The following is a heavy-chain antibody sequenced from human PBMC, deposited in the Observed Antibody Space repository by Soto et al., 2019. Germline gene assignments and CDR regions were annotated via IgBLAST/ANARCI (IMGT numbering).Heavy chain of an antibody. CDR1: GGTFGGHG. V-gene: IGHV3-23*01. Sequence: WGPIRLPWAAAGGTFGGHGSSWVSKNTGKGLEWVSAISGSGGSTYYADSVKGRFTISRDNAKNSLYLQMNNLRAEDTAIYYCVRGDNWSDEASDYWGQGTLVTVSS. CDR3: VRGDNWSDEASDY. CDR2: ISGSGGST. D-gene: IGHD1-1*01. J-gene: IGHJ4*02.